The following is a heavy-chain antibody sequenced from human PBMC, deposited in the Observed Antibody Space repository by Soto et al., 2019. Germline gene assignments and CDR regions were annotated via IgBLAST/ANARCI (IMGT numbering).Heavy chain of an antibody. Sequence: PSETLSLTCAFSVGSISSSNWWSWVRQPPGKGLEWIGEIYHSGSTNYNPSLKSRVTISVDKSKNQFSLKLSSVTAADTAVYYCARGPLGVVRGVHQRGMEVLGQGTTVNVSS. V-gene: IGHV4-4*02. CDR3: ARGPLGVVRGVHQRGMEV. CDR1: VGSISSSNW. D-gene: IGHD3-10*01. J-gene: IGHJ6*01. CDR2: IYHSGST.